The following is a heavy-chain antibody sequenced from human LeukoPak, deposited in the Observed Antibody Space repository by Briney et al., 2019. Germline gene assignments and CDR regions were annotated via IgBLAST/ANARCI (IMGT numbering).Heavy chain of an antibody. CDR1: GFTFSSYG. D-gene: IGHD6-19*01. CDR2: IWYDGSNK. Sequence: GGSLRLSCAASGFTFSSYGMHWVRQAPGKGLEWVAVIWYDGSNKYYADSVKGRSTISRDNSKNTLYLQMNSLRAEDTAVYYCAREDSSGTYGMDVWGQGTTVTVSS. CDR3: AREDSSGTYGMDV. V-gene: IGHV3-33*01. J-gene: IGHJ6*02.